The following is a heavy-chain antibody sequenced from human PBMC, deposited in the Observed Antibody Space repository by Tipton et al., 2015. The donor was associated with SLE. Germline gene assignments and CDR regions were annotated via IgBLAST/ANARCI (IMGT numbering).Heavy chain of an antibody. J-gene: IGHJ6*02. D-gene: IGHD4-17*01. CDR2: VHNSGSS. Sequence: TLSLTCTVSGGSISTYYWSWIRQPPGKGLEWIGYVHNSGSSNYNPSLKSRVTFSVDTSKNQVSLKLTSVTAADTALYYCVRYMTKVTPYNYYGLDVWGQGTTVIASS. CDR1: GGSISTYY. CDR3: VRYMTKVTPYNYYGLDV. V-gene: IGHV4-59*08.